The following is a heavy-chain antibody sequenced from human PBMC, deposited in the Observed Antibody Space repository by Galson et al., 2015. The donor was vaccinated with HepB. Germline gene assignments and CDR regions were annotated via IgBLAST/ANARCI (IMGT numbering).Heavy chain of an antibody. J-gene: IGHJ6*02. D-gene: IGHD4-17*01. Sequence: SLRLSCAVSKFTVSSNHMSWVRQAPGTGLEWVAIIYSGGNTNYADSVKGRFTISRDKSKNTLYLQMNSLGPEDTAVYYCARDQGDDYVNYYYYHGMDVWGQGTTVTVSS. CDR3: ARDQGDDYVNYYYYHGMDV. CDR2: IYSGGNT. V-gene: IGHV3-66*02. CDR1: KFTVSSNH.